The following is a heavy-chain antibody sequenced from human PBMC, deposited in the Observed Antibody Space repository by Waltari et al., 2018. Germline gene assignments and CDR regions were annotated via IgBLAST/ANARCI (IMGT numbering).Heavy chain of an antibody. V-gene: IGHV3-48*03. D-gene: IGHD2-15*01. CDR1: AFSFSAYE. J-gene: IGHJ6*02. Sequence: GQLEESGGDLVQPGGSLRLSCEASAFSFSAYELNWVRQTPGKGLEWLASITSSANAIYYSYSEKARVTISRDNDKNSLYLEMNSLRADEACLYYWARDSAPGKKSMYCDVWGQGTTVTVSS. CDR2: ITSSANAI. CDR3: ARDSAPGKKSMYCDV.